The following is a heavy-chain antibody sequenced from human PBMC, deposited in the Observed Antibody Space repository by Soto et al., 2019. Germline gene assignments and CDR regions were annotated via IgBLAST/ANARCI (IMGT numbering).Heavy chain of an antibody. J-gene: IGHJ4*02. CDR3: AKWEDRGYGFAFDY. V-gene: IGHV3-30*18. CDR2: ISYDGSNE. CDR1: GFTFRSYG. Sequence: QVQLVESGGGVVQPGRSLRLSCAASGFTFRSYGMHWVRQTPVKGLEWVAGISYDGSNEYYADSVKGRFTISRDNSKNTLYLQTDSLKTEDTAVYYCAKWEDRGYGFAFDYWGQGTLVTVSS. D-gene: IGHD1-26*01.